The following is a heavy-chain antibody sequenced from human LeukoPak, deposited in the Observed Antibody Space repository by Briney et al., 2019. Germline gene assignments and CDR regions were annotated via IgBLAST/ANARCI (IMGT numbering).Heavy chain of an antibody. D-gene: IGHD1-26*01. CDR2: INPNSGDT. V-gene: IGHV1-2*02. CDR3: ARGVGGDSGLSLGA. CDR1: GYTFTGYY. Sequence: GASVKVSCKASGYTFTGYYMHWVRQAPGQGLEWMGWINPNSGDTNYAQKFQGRVSMTRDTSISTAYMDLSELRSDDTALYYCARGVGGDSGLSLGAWGQGTLVTVSS. J-gene: IGHJ5*02.